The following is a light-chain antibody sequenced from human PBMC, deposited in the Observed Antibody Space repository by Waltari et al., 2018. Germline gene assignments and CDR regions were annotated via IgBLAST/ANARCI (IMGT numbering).Light chain of an antibody. J-gene: IGLJ1*01. Sequence: QSALTQPASVSGSPGQSITISCTGTSSDIGNFNSVSWYKQHPGKAPTLMIFAVTNRPSGISTRFSGSKSDNTAFLTISGLQAEDEADYYCSSYSSSTSLCVFGTGTKVTVL. V-gene: IGLV2-14*01. CDR2: AVT. CDR3: SSYSSSTSLCV. CDR1: SSDIGNFNS.